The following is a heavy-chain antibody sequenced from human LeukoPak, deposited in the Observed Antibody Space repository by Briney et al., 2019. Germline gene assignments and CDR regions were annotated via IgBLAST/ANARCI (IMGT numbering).Heavy chain of an antibody. J-gene: IGHJ4*02. CDR2: ISHNGGP. CDR1: GGSFSGFY. V-gene: IGHV4-34*01. Sequence: SESLSLTCAVYGGSFSGFYWSWIHQPPEKGLEWIGEISHNGGPNYNPSFESRVTISVDTSKNQFSLNLTSLTAADTAVYYCARGKKRQGLYDYWGPGTLATVSS. CDR3: ARGKKRQGLYDY.